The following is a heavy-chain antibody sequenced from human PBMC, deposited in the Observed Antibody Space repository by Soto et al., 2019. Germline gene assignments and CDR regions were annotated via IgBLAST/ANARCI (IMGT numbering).Heavy chain of an antibody. CDR3: AKAINDVVVVAASWFDP. J-gene: IGHJ5*02. Sequence: EVQLLESGGGLVQPGGSLRLSCAASGFTFSSYAMSWVRQAPGKGLEWVSAISGSGGSTYYADSVKGRFTISRDNSKNTLYLQMNSLRAEDTAVYYCAKAINDVVVVAASWFDPWGQGTLVTVSS. CDR2: ISGSGGST. CDR1: GFTFSSYA. D-gene: IGHD2-15*01. V-gene: IGHV3-23*01.